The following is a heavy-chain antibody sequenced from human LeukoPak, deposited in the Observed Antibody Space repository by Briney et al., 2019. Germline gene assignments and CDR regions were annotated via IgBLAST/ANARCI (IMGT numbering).Heavy chain of an antibody. CDR2: IWYVGSNK. Sequence: GGSLRLSRAACGFTFSSYCVRWVPEALGKGLEWGGVIWYVGSNKYYTDSVKGRFTISRDNSKNTLYQQMTRLRAEDTAVYYCARILGDYYDSSGSYFDYWGQGTLVTVSS. D-gene: IGHD3-22*01. V-gene: IGHV3-33*01. CDR1: GFTFSSYC. J-gene: IGHJ4*02. CDR3: ARILGDYYDSSGSYFDY.